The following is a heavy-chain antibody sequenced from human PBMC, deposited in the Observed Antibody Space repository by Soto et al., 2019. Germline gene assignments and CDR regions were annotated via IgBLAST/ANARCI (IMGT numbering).Heavy chain of an antibody. V-gene: IGHV4-39*07. CDR1: GGSISGSYYY. CDR3: ARGWYGSGWAYYYGMDV. Sequence: SETLSLTCAVSGGSISGSYYYWAWLRQSPGKGPEWIGSVFYTGFTSYNPSLESRVSVSVDTSKSQFSLKLSAVTAADTAVYYCARGWYGSGWAYYYGMDVWGQGTTVTVSS. D-gene: IGHD6-13*01. CDR2: VFYTGFT. J-gene: IGHJ6*02.